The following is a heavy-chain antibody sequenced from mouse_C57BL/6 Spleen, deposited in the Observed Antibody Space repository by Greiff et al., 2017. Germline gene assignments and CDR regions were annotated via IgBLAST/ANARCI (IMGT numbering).Heavy chain of an antibody. V-gene: IGHV3-6*01. J-gene: IGHJ4*01. Sequence: EVKLMESGPGLVKPSQSLSLTCSVTGYSITSGYYWNWIRQFPGNKLEWMGYISYDGSNNYNPSLKNRISITRDTSKNQFFLKLNSVTTEDTATYYCVIYDGYYDYAMDYWGQGTSVTVSS. CDR3: VIYDGYYDYAMDY. CDR2: ISYDGSN. CDR1: GYSITSGYY. D-gene: IGHD2-3*01.